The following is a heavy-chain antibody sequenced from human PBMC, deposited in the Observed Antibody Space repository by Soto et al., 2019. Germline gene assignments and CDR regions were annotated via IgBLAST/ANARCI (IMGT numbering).Heavy chain of an antibody. D-gene: IGHD6-6*01. CDR2: ISSNGVVT. CDR3: ARRARPDFYYMDV. J-gene: IGHJ6*03. Sequence: EGQLAESGGGLAQPGGSLRLSCAASGFTLSGYAMDWVRQAPGKGREYVSGISSNGVVTYYANSVQGRFTISRDNSKNTVYLQMGSLRPEDMAVYYCARRARPDFYYMDVWCKGTTVTVSS. V-gene: IGHV3-64*01. CDR1: GFTLSGYA.